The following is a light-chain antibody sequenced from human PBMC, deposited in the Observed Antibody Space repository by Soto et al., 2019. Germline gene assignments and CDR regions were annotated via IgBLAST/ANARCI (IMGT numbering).Light chain of an antibody. CDR3: QQYGSSPLT. CDR1: QSVSSSY. Sequence: DIVLTQSPGTLSLSPGERATLCCRASQSVSSSYLAWYQQKPGQAPRLLIYGASSRATGIPDRFSGSGSGTDFTLTISRLEPEDFAVYYCQQYGSSPLTFGGGTKVDI. J-gene: IGKJ4*01. V-gene: IGKV3-20*01. CDR2: GAS.